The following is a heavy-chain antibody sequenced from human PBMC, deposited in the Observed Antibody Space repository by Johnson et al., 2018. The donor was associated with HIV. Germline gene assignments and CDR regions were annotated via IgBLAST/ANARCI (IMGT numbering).Heavy chain of an antibody. CDR2: INQDGSEK. CDR3: ARDFFDSTTYPRRGQAYAFDI. Sequence: VQLVESGGGLVQPGGSLRLSCAASGFTFTSYWMSWVRQAPGKGLEWVANINQDGSEKYFVDSVTGRFTISRDNAKNSLFLQMNSLRAEDTAVYYCARDFFDSTTYPRRGQAYAFDIWGQGTMVTVSS. V-gene: IGHV3-7*05. D-gene: IGHD2/OR15-2a*01. J-gene: IGHJ3*02. CDR1: GFTFTSYW.